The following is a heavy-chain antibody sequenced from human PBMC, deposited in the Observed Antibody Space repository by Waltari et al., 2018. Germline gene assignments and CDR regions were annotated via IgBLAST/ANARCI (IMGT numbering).Heavy chain of an antibody. Sequence: EVQLVQSGAEVKKPGESLKISCKGSGYSFTSYWIGWVRQMPGKGLEWMGIIYPGDSDTRYSPSFQGQVTISADKSISTAYLQWSSLKASDTAMYYCAAYCSSTSCQWDAFDIWGQGTMVTVSS. CDR1: GYSFTSYW. J-gene: IGHJ3*02. D-gene: IGHD2-2*01. CDR3: AAYCSSTSCQWDAFDI. V-gene: IGHV5-51*01. CDR2: IYPGDSDT.